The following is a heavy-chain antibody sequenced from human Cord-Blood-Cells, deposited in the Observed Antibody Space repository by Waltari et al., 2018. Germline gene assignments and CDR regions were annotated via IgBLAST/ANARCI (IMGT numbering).Heavy chain of an antibody. D-gene: IGHD2-15*01. CDR2: IYYSGST. V-gene: IGHV4-59*01. Sequence: QVQLQESGPGLVKPSETLSLTCTVSGGSISSYYWRWIRQPPGKGLEWIGYIYYSGSTNYNPSLKSRVTISVDTSKNQFSLKLSSVTAADTAVYYCARAVVVVAATRYSVSWFDPWGQGTLVTVSS. CDR1: GGSISSYY. CDR3: ARAVVVVAATRYSVSWFDP. J-gene: IGHJ5*02.